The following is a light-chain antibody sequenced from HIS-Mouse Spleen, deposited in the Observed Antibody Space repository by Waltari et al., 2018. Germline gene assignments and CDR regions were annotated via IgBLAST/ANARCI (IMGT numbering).Light chain of an antibody. Sequence: QSVLTQPPSVSAAPGQKVTISCSGSSSNIGHNYVSWYQQLPGTAPNLLIYENNKRPSGIPDRFSGSKSGTAATLGITGRQTGDEADYYCGTWDSSLSAWVFGGGTKLTVL. CDR3: GTWDSSLSAWV. CDR2: ENN. CDR1: SSNIGHNY. J-gene: IGLJ3*02. V-gene: IGLV1-51*01.